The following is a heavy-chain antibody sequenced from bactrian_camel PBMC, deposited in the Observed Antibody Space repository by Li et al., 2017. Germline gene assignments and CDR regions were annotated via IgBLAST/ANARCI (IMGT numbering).Heavy chain of an antibody. CDR2: IDSDGDT. J-gene: IGHJ4*01. CDR1: GNPSSVYT. CDR3: AAVLRSGWPSDLFDPGNFGY. V-gene: IGHV3S53*01. D-gene: IGHD6*01. Sequence: HVQLVESGGGSVQAGGSLRLSCVVSGNPSSVYTMGWFRKPPGKEDIGVASIDSDGDTTYSNAVKGRFTISHNDARSTVYLQMNSLKSEDTAIYYCAAVLRSGWPSDLFDPGNFGYWGQGTQVTVS.